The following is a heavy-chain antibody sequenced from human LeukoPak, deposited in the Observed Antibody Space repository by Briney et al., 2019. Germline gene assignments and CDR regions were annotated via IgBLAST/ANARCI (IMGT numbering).Heavy chain of an antibody. Sequence: GGSLRLSCAASGFTFSSYNMNWVRRAPGKGLEWVSSISSSSSYIYYADSVKGRFTISRDNAKNSLYLQMNSLRVEDTAVYYCARAPTFSGWFDYWGQGTLVTVSS. CDR3: ARAPTFSGWFDY. D-gene: IGHD6-19*01. V-gene: IGHV3-21*01. J-gene: IGHJ4*02. CDR2: ISSSSSYI. CDR1: GFTFSSYN.